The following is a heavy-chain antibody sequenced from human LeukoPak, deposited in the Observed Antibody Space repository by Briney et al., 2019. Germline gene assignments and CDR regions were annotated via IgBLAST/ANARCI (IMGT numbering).Heavy chain of an antibody. CDR2: INHSGST. V-gene: IGHV4-34*01. CDR3: ARGSADCGGDCFQGWFDP. D-gene: IGHD2-21*02. Sequence: SETLSLTCAVYGGSFSGYYWSWIRQPPGKGLEWIGEINHSGSTNYNPSLKSRVTISVDTSKNQFSLKLSSVTAADTAVYYCARGSADCGGDCFQGWFDPWGQGTLVTVSS. J-gene: IGHJ5*02. CDR1: GGSFSGYY.